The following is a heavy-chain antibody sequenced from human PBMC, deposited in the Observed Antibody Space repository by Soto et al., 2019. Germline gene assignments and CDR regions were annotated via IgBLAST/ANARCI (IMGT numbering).Heavy chain of an antibody. CDR2: ISSSGSTI. J-gene: IGHJ3*02. Sequence: GGSLRLSCAASGFTFSSYEMNWVRQAPGKGLEWVSYISSSGSTIYYADSVKGRFTISRDNAKNSLYLQMNSLRAEDTAVYYCARPYYVWGSYRPNAFDIWGQGTMVTVSS. CDR3: ARPYYVWGSYRPNAFDI. D-gene: IGHD3-16*02. CDR1: GFTFSSYE. V-gene: IGHV3-48*03.